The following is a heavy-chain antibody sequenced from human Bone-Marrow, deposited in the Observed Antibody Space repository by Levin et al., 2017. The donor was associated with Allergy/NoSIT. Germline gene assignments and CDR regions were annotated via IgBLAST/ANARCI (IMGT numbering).Heavy chain of an antibody. V-gene: IGHV6-1*01. CDR2: TYYSSKWNS. D-gene: IGHD4-11*01. CDR3: ARGRNSAFDF. CDR1: GDSVSSSGVA. J-gene: IGHJ4*02. Sequence: SQTLSLTCDISGDSVSSSGVAWNWIRQSPSRGLEWLGRTYYSSKWNSDYAVSVKSRITVNADTSKNQFSLQLISVTPEDTALYFCARGRNSAFDFWGQGTLVTVSS.